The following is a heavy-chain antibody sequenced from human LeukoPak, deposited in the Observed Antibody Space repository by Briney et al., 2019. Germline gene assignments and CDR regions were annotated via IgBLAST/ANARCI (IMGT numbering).Heavy chain of an antibody. J-gene: IGHJ4*02. CDR1: GFTFSTYA. CDR2: ISGSGRST. Sequence: HAGRSLRLSCAASGFTFSTYAMSWVRQAPGKGLDWVSVISGSGRSTFYADSVKGRFTISRDNSKNTLYLQMNSLRAEDTGVYYCAKRREDGPKDDDYWGQGTVVTVSS. CDR3: AKRREDGPKDDDY. V-gene: IGHV3-23*01.